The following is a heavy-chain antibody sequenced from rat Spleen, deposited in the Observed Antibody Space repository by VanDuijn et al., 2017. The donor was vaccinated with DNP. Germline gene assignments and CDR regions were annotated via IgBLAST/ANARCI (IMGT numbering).Heavy chain of an antibody. D-gene: IGHD4-3*01. J-gene: IGHJ2*01. CDR1: GFTFSDYY. V-gene: IGHV5-22*01. CDR3: TRYNSGYNFFDY. CDR2: ISFDGGRT. Sequence: EVQLVESGGGSVQPGRSLKLSCAASGFTFSDYYMAWVRQAPTKGLEWVTYISFDGGRTYYGDSVKGRFTISRDNAESTLYLQMNSLRSEDMATYYCTRYNSGYNFFDYWGQGVMVTVSS.